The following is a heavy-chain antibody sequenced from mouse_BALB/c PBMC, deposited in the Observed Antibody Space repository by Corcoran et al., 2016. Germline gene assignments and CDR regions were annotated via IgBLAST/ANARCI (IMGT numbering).Heavy chain of an antibody. CDR1: GYTFTSYV. J-gene: IGHJ3*01. Sequence: EVQLQQSGPELVQPGASVKMSCKASGYTFTSYVMHWVKQKPGQGLEWIGYINPYNDVAKYNEKFKGKATLTSDKSSSTAHMELSSLTSEDSAVYYCARNYYGSTYVFAYWGQGTLVTVSA. D-gene: IGHD1-1*01. CDR3: ARNYYGSTYVFAY. V-gene: IGHV1S136*01. CDR2: INPYNDVA.